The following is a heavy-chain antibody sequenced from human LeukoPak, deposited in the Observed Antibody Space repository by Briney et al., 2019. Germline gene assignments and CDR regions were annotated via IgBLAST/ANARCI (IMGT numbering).Heavy chain of an antibody. CDR3: ASLIHYYGDYVGSFDY. CDR2: IIPIFGTA. Sequence: AASVKVSCKASGGTFSSYAISWVRQAPGQGLEWMGGIIPIFGTANYAQKFQGRVTITADKSTSTAYMELSSLRSEDTAVYYCASLIHYYGDYVGSFDYWGQGTLVTVSS. D-gene: IGHD4-17*01. CDR1: GGTFSSYA. V-gene: IGHV1-69*06. J-gene: IGHJ4*02.